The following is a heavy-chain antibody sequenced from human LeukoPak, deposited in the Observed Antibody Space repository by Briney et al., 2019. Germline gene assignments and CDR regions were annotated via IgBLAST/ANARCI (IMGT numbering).Heavy chain of an antibody. Sequence: PSETLSLTCTVSGGSISSSSYYWGWIRQPPGKGLEWIGSIYYSGSTNYNPSLKSRVTISVDTSKNQFSLKLSSVTAADTAVYYCARDRLGSGSFNWFDPWGQGTLVTVSS. CDR3: ARDRLGSGSFNWFDP. CDR2: IYYSGST. D-gene: IGHD3-10*01. V-gene: IGHV4-39*07. CDR1: GGSISSSSYY. J-gene: IGHJ5*02.